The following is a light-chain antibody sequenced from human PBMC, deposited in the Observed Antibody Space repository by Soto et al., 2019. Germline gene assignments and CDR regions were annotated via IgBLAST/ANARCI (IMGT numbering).Light chain of an antibody. J-gene: IGKJ1*01. Sequence: EIVLTQSPGTLSFSPGERATLSCRASQSVSSTSLAWYQQKPGQAPRLLIYGASNRATGIPDRFSGSGSGTDFRSIISRLEPEDFAVYYCQQYDNSPPWTFGQGTKVEIK. CDR2: GAS. CDR1: QSVSSTS. CDR3: QQYDNSPPWT. V-gene: IGKV3-20*01.